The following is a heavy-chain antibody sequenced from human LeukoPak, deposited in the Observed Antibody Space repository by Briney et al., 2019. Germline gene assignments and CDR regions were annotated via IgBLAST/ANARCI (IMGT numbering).Heavy chain of an antibody. D-gene: IGHD2-2*01. Sequence: PSQTLSLTCTVSGGSISSGGYYWSWIRQHPGKGLEWIGYIYYSGSTYYNPSPKSRVTISVDTSKNQFSLKLSSVTAADTAVYYCARACSSTSCYATLDYWGQGTLATVSS. V-gene: IGHV4-31*03. CDR1: GGSISSGGYY. CDR3: ARACSSTSCYATLDY. CDR2: IYYSGST. J-gene: IGHJ4*02.